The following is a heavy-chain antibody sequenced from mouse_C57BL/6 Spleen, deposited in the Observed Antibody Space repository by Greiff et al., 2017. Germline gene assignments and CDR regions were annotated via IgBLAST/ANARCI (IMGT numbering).Heavy chain of an antibody. CDR1: GYTFTSYW. Sequence: QVQLQQPGAELVRPGTSVKLSCKASGYTFTSYWMHWVKQRPGQGLEWIGVIDPSDSYTNYNQKFKGKATLTVDTSSSTAYMQLSSLTSEDSAVYYCAPGQLRPGYFDYWGQGTTLTVSS. V-gene: IGHV1-59*01. CDR2: IDPSDSYT. D-gene: IGHD3-2*02. J-gene: IGHJ2*01. CDR3: APGQLRPGYFDY.